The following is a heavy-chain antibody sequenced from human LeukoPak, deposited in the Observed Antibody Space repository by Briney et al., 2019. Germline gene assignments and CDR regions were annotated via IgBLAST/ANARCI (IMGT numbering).Heavy chain of an antibody. V-gene: IGHV1-24*01. CDR1: GYTLTELS. CDR3: ATAVDTAMVANDY. CDR2: FDPEDGET. Sequence: ASVKVSCKVSGYTLTELSMHWVRQAPGKGREWMGGFDPEDGETLYAQKFQGRVTMTEYPSPATAHMALSSLRSEDTAVSCCATAVDTAMVANDYWGQGTLVTVSS. J-gene: IGHJ4*02. D-gene: IGHD5-18*01.